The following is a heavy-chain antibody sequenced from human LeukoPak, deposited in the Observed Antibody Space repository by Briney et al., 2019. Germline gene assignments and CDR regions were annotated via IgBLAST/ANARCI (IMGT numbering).Heavy chain of an antibody. D-gene: IGHD3-9*01. J-gene: IGHJ4*02. Sequence: GGSLRLACAASGFTFSSYAMSWVRQSPGKGLEWVSAISGGGGSTYYADSVKGRFTISRDNSKNTLYLQMNSLRAEDTAVYYCAKFYDISTGYFDCWGQGTLVTVSS. CDR1: GFTFSSYA. V-gene: IGHV3-23*01. CDR2: ISGGGGST. CDR3: AKFYDISTGYFDC.